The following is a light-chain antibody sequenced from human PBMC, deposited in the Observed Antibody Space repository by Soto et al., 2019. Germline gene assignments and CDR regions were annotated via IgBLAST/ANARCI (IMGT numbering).Light chain of an antibody. CDR2: DVS. CDR1: SSDVATYNY. J-gene: IGLJ2*01. Sequence: QSALTQPASVSGSPGQSIIISCTGTSSDVATYNYVSWYQQHPGKAPKLIIYDVSNRPSGVSYRFSGSKSGNTASLAISGLQAEDEADYYCSSYSTSSVVFGGGTKVPS. V-gene: IGLV2-14*03. CDR3: SSYSTSSVV.